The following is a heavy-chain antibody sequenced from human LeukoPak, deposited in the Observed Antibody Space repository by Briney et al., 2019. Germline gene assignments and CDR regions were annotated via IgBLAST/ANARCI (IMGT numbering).Heavy chain of an antibody. Sequence: SETLSLTCTVSGGSISSSPYYWGWIGQPPGKGLERIGSIYYSGTTHYNPSLESRVTISVDTSKNQFSLKLASVTAADTAIYYCAKGAGGFSYYNWFDPWGQGTLVTVSS. V-gene: IGHV4-39*07. CDR1: GGSISSSPYY. CDR3: AKGAGGFSYYNWFDP. J-gene: IGHJ5*02. D-gene: IGHD5-18*01. CDR2: IYYSGTT.